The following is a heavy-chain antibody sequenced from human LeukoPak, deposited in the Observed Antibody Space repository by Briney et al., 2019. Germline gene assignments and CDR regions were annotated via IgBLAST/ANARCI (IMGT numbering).Heavy chain of an antibody. J-gene: IGHJ3*02. Sequence: ASVKVSCKASGGTFSSYAISWVRQAPGQGLEWMGGIIPIFGTANYAQKSQGRVTITADESTSTAYMELSSLRSEDTAVYYCARDTRARYFDWLLSGGDAFDIWGQGTMVTVSS. D-gene: IGHD3-9*01. CDR2: IIPIFGTA. CDR1: GGTFSSYA. V-gene: IGHV1-69*01. CDR3: ARDTRARYFDWLLSGGDAFDI.